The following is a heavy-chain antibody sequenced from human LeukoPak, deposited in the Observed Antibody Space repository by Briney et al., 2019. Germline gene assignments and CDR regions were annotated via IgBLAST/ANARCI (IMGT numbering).Heavy chain of an antibody. D-gene: IGHD3-9*01. CDR3: AKSQGDMGDF. CDR2: IYSDGTT. J-gene: IGHJ4*02. V-gene: IGHV3-53*01. Sequence: GGSLRLSCAVSGFTVSSNYLTWVRQAPGKGLEWVSLIYSDGTTYYADSVRGRFTISRDKSKNTLYLQMNSLRGEDTAIYYCAKSQGDMGDFWGQGTLVTVSS. CDR1: GFTVSSNY.